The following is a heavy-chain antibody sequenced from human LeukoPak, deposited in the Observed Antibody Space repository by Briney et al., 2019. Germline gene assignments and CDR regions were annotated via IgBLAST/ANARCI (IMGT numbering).Heavy chain of an antibody. D-gene: IGHD2/OR15-2a*01. V-gene: IGHV1-2*02. CDR1: GYTFTGYY. Sequence: ASVKVSCKASGYTFTGYYMHWVRQAPGQGLEWMGWINPNSGGTNYAQKFQGRVTMTRDTSISTAYMELSRLRSDDTAVYYCAVGRDSRIILNWFDPWGQGTLVTVSS. J-gene: IGHJ5*02. CDR3: AVGRDSRIILNWFDP. CDR2: INPNSGGT.